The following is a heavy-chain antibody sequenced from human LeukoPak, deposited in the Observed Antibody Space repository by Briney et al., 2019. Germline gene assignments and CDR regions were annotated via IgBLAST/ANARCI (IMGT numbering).Heavy chain of an antibody. CDR2: ISSSGSTI. Sequence: GGSLRLSCAASGFTFSSYEMNWVRQAPGKGLEWVSYISSSGSTIYYADSVKGRFIISRDNAKNSLYLQMNSLRAEDTAVYYCASTTIFGPLDPWGQGTLVTVSS. J-gene: IGHJ5*02. CDR3: ASTTIFGPLDP. V-gene: IGHV3-48*03. CDR1: GFTFSSYE. D-gene: IGHD3-3*01.